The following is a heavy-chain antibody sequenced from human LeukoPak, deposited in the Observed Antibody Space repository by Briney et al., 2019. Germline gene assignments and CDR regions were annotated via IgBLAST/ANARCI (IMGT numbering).Heavy chain of an antibody. D-gene: IGHD3-10*01. V-gene: IGHV3-23*01. J-gene: IGHJ6*03. CDR2: ISGSGGST. CDR1: GFTFSNYG. Sequence: GGSLRLSCAASGFTFSNYGMTWVRQAPGKGLEWVSTISGSGGSTYYADSVKGRFTISRDNSKNTLYLQMNSLRAEDTAVYYCRITMVRGRHYYMDVWGKGTTVTISS. CDR3: RITMVRGRHYYMDV.